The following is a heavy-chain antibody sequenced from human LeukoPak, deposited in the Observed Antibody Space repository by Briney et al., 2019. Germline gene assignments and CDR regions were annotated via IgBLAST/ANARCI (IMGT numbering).Heavy chain of an antibody. D-gene: IGHD6-13*01. Sequence: GGSLRLSCAASGLTFSSYAMSWVRQAPGKGLEWVSAISGSGGSTYYADSVKGRFTISRDNSKNTLYLQMNSLRAEDTAVYYCANQGSSSWFSPFDYWGQGTLVTVSS. J-gene: IGHJ4*02. CDR1: GLTFSSYA. CDR3: ANQGSSSWFSPFDY. CDR2: ISGSGGST. V-gene: IGHV3-23*01.